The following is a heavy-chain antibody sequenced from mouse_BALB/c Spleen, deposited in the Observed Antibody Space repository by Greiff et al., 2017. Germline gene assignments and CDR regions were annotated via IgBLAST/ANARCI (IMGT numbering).Heavy chain of an antibody. D-gene: IGHD2-4*01. V-gene: IGHV1-67*01. CDR1: GYTFTDYA. J-gene: IGHJ4*01. Sequence: QVQLKESGPELVRPGVSVKISCKGSGYTFTDYAMHWVKQSHAKSLEWIGVISTYTGNTNYNQKFKGKATMTVDKSSSTAYMELDRLTSEDSAIYYYASPFYYDYDGPNYYAMDYGGQGTSVAVSS. CDR2: ISTYTGNT. CDR3: ASPFYYDYDGPNYYAMDY.